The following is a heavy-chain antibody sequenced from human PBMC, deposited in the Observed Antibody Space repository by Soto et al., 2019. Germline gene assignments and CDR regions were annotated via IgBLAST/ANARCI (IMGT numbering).Heavy chain of an antibody. CDR3: AIAARSYYYGMDV. J-gene: IGHJ6*02. CDR1: GFTFSSYA. D-gene: IGHD6-6*01. V-gene: IGHV3-30-3*01. Sequence: GGSLRLSCAASGFTFSSYAMHWVRQAPGKGLEWVAVISYDGSNKYYADSVKGRFTISRDNSKNTLYLQMNSLRAEDAAVYYCAIAARSYYYGMDVWGQGTTVTVSS. CDR2: ISYDGSNK.